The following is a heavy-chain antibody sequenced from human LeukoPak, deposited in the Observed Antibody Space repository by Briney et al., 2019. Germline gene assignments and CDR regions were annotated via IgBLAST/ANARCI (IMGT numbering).Heavy chain of an antibody. CDR1: GYTFTSYY. Sequence: ASVKVSCKASGYTFTSYYMHWVRQATGQGLEWMGWMNPNSGNTGYAQKFQGRVTMTRDTSTSTVYMELSSLRSEDTAVYYCARAQLIDYWGQGTLVTVSS. CDR2: MNPNSGNT. J-gene: IGHJ4*02. D-gene: IGHD2-2*01. V-gene: IGHV1-8*02. CDR3: ARAQLIDY.